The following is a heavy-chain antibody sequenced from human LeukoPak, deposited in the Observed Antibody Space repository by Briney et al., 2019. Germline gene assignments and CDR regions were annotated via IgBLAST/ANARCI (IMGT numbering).Heavy chain of an antibody. CDR1: GFTFNNYA. CDR3: GKTTVGYSSGRYPGWPVDY. CDR2: IFGSGGSA. J-gene: IGHJ4*02. Sequence: RGSLRLSCAASGFTFNNYAMYWVRQAPGKGLEWVSGIFGSGGSAHYGDSVKGRSTISRDNSKDTVYLQMGSLRVEDTAVYYCGKTTVGYSSGRYPGWPVDYWGQGTLVTVSS. D-gene: IGHD6-19*01. V-gene: IGHV3-23*01.